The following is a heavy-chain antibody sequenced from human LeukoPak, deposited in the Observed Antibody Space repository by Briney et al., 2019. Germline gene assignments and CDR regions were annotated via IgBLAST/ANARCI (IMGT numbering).Heavy chain of an antibody. CDR2: ISSSGSTI. V-gene: IGHV3-48*03. J-gene: IGHJ4*02. CDR1: GFTFSSYE. Sequence: GGSLRLSCAASGFTFSSYEMNWVRQAPGKGLEWVSYISSSGSTIYYADSVKGRFTISRDNAKNSLYLQMNSLRAEDTAVYYCAGDPGIEAAGTNIFAYWAREPWSPSPQ. CDR3: AGDPGIEAAGTNIFAY. D-gene: IGHD6-13*01.